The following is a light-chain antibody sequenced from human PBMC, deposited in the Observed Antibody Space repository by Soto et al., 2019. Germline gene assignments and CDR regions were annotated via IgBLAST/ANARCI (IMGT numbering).Light chain of an antibody. J-gene: IGKJ3*01. Sequence: DIQMTQSPSTLSASVGDRVTITCRASQPISNWLAWYQQKPGKAPKVLIYDASRLEGGVPSRFSGSGSETEYTLTISSLQPDDFATYYCQQYNSYSLTFGPGTKVNIK. CDR3: QQYNSYSLT. V-gene: IGKV1-5*01. CDR1: QPISNW. CDR2: DAS.